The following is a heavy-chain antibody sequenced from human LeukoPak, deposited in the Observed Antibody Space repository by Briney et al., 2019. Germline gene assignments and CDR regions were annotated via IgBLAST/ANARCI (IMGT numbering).Heavy chain of an antibody. V-gene: IGHV1-2*02. Sequence: GASVKVSCKASGYTFTGYYMHWVRQAPGQGLEWMGWINPNSGGTNYAQKFQGRVTMTRDTSLSTAYMELSRLRSDDTAVYYCARGLCSSTSCLYYYYMDVWGKGTTVTVSS. CDR3: ARGLCSSTSCLYYYYMDV. J-gene: IGHJ6*03. CDR2: INPNSGGT. CDR1: GYTFTGYY. D-gene: IGHD2-2*01.